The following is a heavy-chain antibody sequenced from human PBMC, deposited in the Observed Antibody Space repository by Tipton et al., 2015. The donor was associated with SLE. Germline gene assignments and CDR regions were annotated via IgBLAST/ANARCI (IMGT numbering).Heavy chain of an antibody. CDR1: GFTFSSYG. Sequence: SLRLSCAASGFTFSSYGMHWVRQAPGKGLEWVAVIWYDGSNKYYADSVKGRFTISRDNAKNSLYLQMNSLRAEDTAVYYCARARIPDYYYYGMDVWGQGTTVTVSS. CDR3: ARARIPDYYYYGMDV. D-gene: IGHD2-2*02. CDR2: IWYDGSNK. V-gene: IGHV3-33*01. J-gene: IGHJ6*02.